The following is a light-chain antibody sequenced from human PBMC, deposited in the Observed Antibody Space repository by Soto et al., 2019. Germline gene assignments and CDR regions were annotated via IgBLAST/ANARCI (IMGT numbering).Light chain of an antibody. V-gene: IGLV2-23*01. Sequence: QSALTQPASVSGSPGQSITISCTGTSSDVGSYNLVSWYQQHPGKAPKLMIYEGSKRPSGVSNRFSGSKSGNTASLTISGLQAEDEADYYCCSYAGSSNFYVFGTGTKVTV. CDR3: CSYAGSSNFYV. CDR2: EGS. CDR1: SSDVGSYNL. J-gene: IGLJ1*01.